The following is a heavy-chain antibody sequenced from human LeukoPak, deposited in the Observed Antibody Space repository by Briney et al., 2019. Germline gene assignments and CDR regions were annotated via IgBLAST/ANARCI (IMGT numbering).Heavy chain of an antibody. J-gene: IGHJ4*02. CDR1: GYTFTNFY. CDR3: ARGPSETDPDF. D-gene: IGHD1-1*01. Sequence: ASVKVSCKASGYTFTNFYVHWVRQAPGQGFEWMGIINPSGGSPKYARKFQGRVIMTTDSSARTVYMELSSPRFDDTAVYFCARGPSETDPDFWGQGTLLIVSS. CDR2: INPSGGSP. V-gene: IGHV1-46*01.